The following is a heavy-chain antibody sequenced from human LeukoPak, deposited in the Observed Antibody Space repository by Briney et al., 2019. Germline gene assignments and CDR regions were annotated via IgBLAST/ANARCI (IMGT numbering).Heavy chain of an antibody. J-gene: IGHJ5*02. V-gene: IGHV1-18*01. D-gene: IGHD3-10*01. Sequence: ASVKVSCKASGYTFTSYGISWVRQAPGQGLEWMGWIGAYNGSTNYAQKLQGRVTMTTDTSTSTAYMELRSLRSDDTAVYYCARDTLLWFGELLRGVNWFDPWGQGTLVTVSS. CDR1: GYTFTSYG. CDR2: IGAYNGST. CDR3: ARDTLLWFGELLRGVNWFDP.